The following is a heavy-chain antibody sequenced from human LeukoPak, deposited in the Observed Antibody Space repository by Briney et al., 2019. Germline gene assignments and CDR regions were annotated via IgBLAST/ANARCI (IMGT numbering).Heavy chain of an antibody. V-gene: IGHV4-59*01. CDR2: IYYSGST. Sequence: SETLSLTCTVSGGSISSYYWSWIRQPPGKGLEWIGYIYYSGSTNYNPSLKSRVTISVDTSKNQFSLKLSSVTAADTAVYYCARVGSGGYFDWLWTFDYWGQGTLVTVSS. CDR3: ARVGSGGYFDWLWTFDY. J-gene: IGHJ4*02. CDR1: GGSISSYY. D-gene: IGHD3-9*01.